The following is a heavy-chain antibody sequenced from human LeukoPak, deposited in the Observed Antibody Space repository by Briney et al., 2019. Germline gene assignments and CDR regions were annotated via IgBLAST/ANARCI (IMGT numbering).Heavy chain of an antibody. D-gene: IGHD3-9*01. CDR2: IYSGGTT. CDR3: ARDLETDMSDTFDI. Sequence: GGSLRLSCAASGFTVSSNYMSWVRQAPGKGLERVSVIYSGGTTYYADSVKGRFTISRDNSKNTLYLQMNSLRAEDTAVYYCARDLETDMSDTFDIWGQGTMVTVSS. CDR1: GFTVSSNY. V-gene: IGHV3-66*01. J-gene: IGHJ3*02.